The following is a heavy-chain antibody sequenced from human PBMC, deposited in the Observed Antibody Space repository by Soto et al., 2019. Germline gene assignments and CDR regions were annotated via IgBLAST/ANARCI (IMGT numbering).Heavy chain of an antibody. J-gene: IGHJ4*02. Sequence: HVHLVQSAAEVNKPGSSVRVSCKPSEGTFNSYAISWVRQAPGQGLEWMGAVIPIFQSTSYSQTFQDRVTITADKSTRKAYMELSSLTSAATAFYYCVRSSLDIAANINKHFDSWGQGTLVTVSS. D-gene: IGHD5-12*01. CDR3: VRSSLDIAANINKHFDS. CDR1: EGTFNSYA. V-gene: IGHV1-69*06. CDR2: VIPIFQST.